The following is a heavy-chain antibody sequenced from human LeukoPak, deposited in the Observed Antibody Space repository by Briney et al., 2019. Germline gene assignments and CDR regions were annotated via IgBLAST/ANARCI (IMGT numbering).Heavy chain of an antibody. CDR1: GFTLSSCA. CDR3: AKDVVATISEGGYYFDF. Sequence: GGSLRLSCAASGFTLSSCAMSWVRQAPGKGLEGGSGISGSYGSTHYADSVKGRFTISRDSSNNRLFLTMNRLSAEDTAIYYCAKDVVATISEGGYYFDFWGQGTLVTVSS. V-gene: IGHV3-23*01. CDR2: ISGSYGST. D-gene: IGHD5-12*01. J-gene: IGHJ4*02.